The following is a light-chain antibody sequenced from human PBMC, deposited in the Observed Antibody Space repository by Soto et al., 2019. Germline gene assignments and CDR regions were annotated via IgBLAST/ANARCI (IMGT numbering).Light chain of an antibody. CDR1: SSNIGAGYD. V-gene: IGLV1-40*01. CDR3: QSYDSSLSGYYV. Sequence: QSVLTQAPSVSGAPGQRVTITWTESSSNIGAGYDVHWYQQLPGTAPKLLIYGNSNRPSGVPDRFSGSKSGTSASLAITGLQAEDEADYYCQSYDSSLSGYYVFGTGTKVTVL. J-gene: IGLJ1*01. CDR2: GNS.